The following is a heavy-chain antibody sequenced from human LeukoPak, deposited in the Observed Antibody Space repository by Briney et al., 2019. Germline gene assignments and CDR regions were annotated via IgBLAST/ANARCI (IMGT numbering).Heavy chain of an antibody. J-gene: IGHJ5*02. V-gene: IGHV1-18*01. CDR1: GYTFTSYG. CDR3: ARDREYGSGSYYIFDP. D-gene: IGHD3-10*01. CDR2: ISAYNGNT. Sequence: ASVKVSCKASGYTFTSYGISWVRQAPGQGLEWKGWISAYNGNTNYAQKLQGRVTMTTDTSTSTAYMELSSLRSEDTAVYYCARDREYGSGSYYIFDPWGQGTLVTVSS.